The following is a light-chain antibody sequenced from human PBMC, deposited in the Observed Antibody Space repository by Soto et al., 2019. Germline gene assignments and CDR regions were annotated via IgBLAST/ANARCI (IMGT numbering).Light chain of an antibody. Sequence: QSALTQPASVSGSPGQSITISCTGTSSDVGGYNYVSWYQQHPGKAPKLMIYDVSNRPSGVSNRFSGSKSGNTASLTISGLQAQDEAAYYCISYPSTSTAVSGTGTKVTVL. V-gene: IGLV2-14*01. CDR3: ISYPSTSTAV. CDR2: DVS. J-gene: IGLJ1*01. CDR1: SSDVGGYNY.